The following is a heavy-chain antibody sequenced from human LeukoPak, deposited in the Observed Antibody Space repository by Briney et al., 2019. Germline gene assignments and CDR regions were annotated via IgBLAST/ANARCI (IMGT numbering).Heavy chain of an antibody. D-gene: IGHD4-17*01. V-gene: IGHV1-3*01. CDR3: ARDRRYGDYDWFDP. J-gene: IGHJ5*02. Sequence: GASVKVSCKASGYTFTSYAMHWVRQAPGQRLEWMGWINAGNGNTKYSQKFQGRVTITRDTSASTAYIELSSLRSEDTAVYYCARDRRYGDYDWFDPWGQGTLVTVSS. CDR1: GYTFTSYA. CDR2: INAGNGNT.